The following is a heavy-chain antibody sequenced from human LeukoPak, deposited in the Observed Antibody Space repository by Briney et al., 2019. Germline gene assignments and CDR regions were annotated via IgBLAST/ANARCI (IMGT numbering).Heavy chain of an antibody. D-gene: IGHD4-17*01. Sequence: GGSLRLSCAASGFTFSSYSMSWVRQAPGEGLEWVSSISSSSSYIYYDDSVKGRFTISRDNAKNSMYLQMNSLGAEDTAVYFCARLGPVNKDHYIDVGGKGTTVTISS. CDR3: ARLGPVNKDHYIDV. CDR2: ISSSSSYI. J-gene: IGHJ6*03. V-gene: IGHV3-21*01. CDR1: GFTFSSYS.